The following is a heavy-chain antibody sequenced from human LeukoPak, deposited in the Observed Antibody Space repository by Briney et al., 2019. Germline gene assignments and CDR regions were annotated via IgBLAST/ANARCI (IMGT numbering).Heavy chain of an antibody. CDR2: IYPGDSDT. Sequence: GESLKISCKGSGYSFTSYWIGWVRQMPGKGLEWMGIIYPGDSDTRYSPSFQGQVTISADKSISTAYLQWSSLKASDTAMYYCARQSDYGGNSYYYYYMDVWAKGPRSPSP. CDR1: GYSFTSYW. CDR3: ARQSDYGGNSYYYYYMDV. J-gene: IGHJ6*03. V-gene: IGHV5-51*01. D-gene: IGHD4-23*01.